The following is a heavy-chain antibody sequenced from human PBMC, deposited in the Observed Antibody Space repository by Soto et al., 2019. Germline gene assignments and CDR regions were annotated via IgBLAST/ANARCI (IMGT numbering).Heavy chain of an antibody. CDR2: IFYSGST. D-gene: IGHD1-26*01. V-gene: IGHV4-31*03. Sequence: SETLSLTCTVSGGSISSGGYYWSWIRQHPGKGLEWIGYIFYSGSTYYNPSLKSRVTISVDTSKNQFSLKLSSVTAADTAVYYCARAPGDYFDYWGQGTLFTVSS. CDR3: ARAPGDYFDY. CDR1: GGSISSGGYY. J-gene: IGHJ4*02.